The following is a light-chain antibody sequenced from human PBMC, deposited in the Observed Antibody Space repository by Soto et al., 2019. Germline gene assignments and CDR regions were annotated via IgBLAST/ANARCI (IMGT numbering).Light chain of an antibody. Sequence: EIVLTQSPGTLSLSPRERATLSCRARQSVSSSYLAWYQQKPGQAPRLLIYGASSRATGIPDRFSGSGSGTDFTLTISRLEPEDFAVYYCQQDGSSGTFGQGTKVEIK. J-gene: IGKJ1*01. CDR2: GAS. V-gene: IGKV3-20*01. CDR1: QSVSSSY. CDR3: QQDGSSGT.